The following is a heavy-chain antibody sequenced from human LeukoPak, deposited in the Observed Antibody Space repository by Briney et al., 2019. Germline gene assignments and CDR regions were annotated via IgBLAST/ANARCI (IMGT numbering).Heavy chain of an antibody. CDR1: GGSISSGGYS. CDR3: ARDWNGMDV. CDR2: IYHSGST. J-gene: IGHJ6*02. D-gene: IGHD3-3*01. V-gene: IGHV4-30-2*01. Sequence: PSQTLSLTCAVSGGSISSGGYSWSWIRQPPRKGLEWIGYIYHSGSTYYNPSLKSRVTISVDRSKNQFSLKLSSVTAADTAVYYCARDWNGMDVWGQGTTVTVSS.